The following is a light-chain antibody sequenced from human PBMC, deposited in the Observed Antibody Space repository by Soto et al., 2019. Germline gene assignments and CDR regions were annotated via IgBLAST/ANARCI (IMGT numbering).Light chain of an antibody. J-gene: IGKJ5*01. CDR2: AAS. V-gene: IGKV1-39*01. CDR1: QSISSY. CDR3: QQSYSTPIT. Sequence: DIQMTQSPSSLSASVGDRVTITCRASQSISSYLNWYQQKPGKAPKLLIYAASSLQSGVPSRFSGSGSGTDFTRTISSLQHEDFATYSCQQSYSTPITFGQGTRLEIK.